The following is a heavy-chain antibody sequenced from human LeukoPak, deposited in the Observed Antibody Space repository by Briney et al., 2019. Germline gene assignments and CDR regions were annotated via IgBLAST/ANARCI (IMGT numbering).Heavy chain of an antibody. J-gene: IGHJ4*02. Sequence: GGSLRLSCAVSGFNFRNFWVNWVRQAPGQGVEWVAGIKPDGSEKHYVDSVKGRFTISRDNARNSVYLQMNALRVEDTAVYYCTRDFVFWGQGTLVTASS. CDR1: GFNFRNFW. CDR3: TRDFVF. D-gene: IGHD3-3*01. V-gene: IGHV3-7*01. CDR2: IKPDGSEK.